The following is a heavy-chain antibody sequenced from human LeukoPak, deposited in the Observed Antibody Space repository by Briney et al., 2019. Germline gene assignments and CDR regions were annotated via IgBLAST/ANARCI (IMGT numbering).Heavy chain of an antibody. V-gene: IGHV1-8*02. Sequence: GGSVKVSCKASGYTFTSYDINWVRQATGQGLEWMGWMNPNSGNTGYAQKFQGRVTMTRNTSISTAYMELSSLRSEDTAVYYCARIPGGYSYGYVLEDYWGQGTLVTVSS. CDR2: MNPNSGNT. CDR1: GYTFTSYD. D-gene: IGHD5-18*01. J-gene: IGHJ4*02. CDR3: ARIPGGYSYGYVLEDY.